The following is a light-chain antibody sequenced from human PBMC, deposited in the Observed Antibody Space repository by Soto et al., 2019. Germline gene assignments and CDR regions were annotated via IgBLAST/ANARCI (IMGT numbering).Light chain of an antibody. V-gene: IGKV3-15*01. Sequence: EIVMTQSPATLSVSPGERATLSCRASQSVSSNLAWYQQKPGQAPRLLIYGASTRATGIPARFSRSGSGTEFTLTISSLQSEDFAVYYCQQYNNWPPYTFGQENKLEIK. CDR2: GAS. CDR1: QSVSSN. CDR3: QQYNNWPPYT. J-gene: IGKJ2*01.